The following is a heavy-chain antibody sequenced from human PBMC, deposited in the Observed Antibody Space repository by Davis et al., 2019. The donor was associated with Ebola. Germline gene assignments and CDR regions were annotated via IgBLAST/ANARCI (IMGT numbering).Heavy chain of an antibody. CDR3: ARAGFGGGDAFHI. J-gene: IGHJ3*02. D-gene: IGHD3-10*01. CDR1: GFTFSSYS. CDR2: ISSSSSYI. V-gene: IGHV3-21*01. Sequence: GESLKISCAASGFTFSSYSMNWVRQAPGKGLEWVSSISSSSSYIYYADSVKGRFTISRDNAKNTLYLQMNSLRAEDTAVYYCARAGFGGGDAFHIWGQGTMVTVSS.